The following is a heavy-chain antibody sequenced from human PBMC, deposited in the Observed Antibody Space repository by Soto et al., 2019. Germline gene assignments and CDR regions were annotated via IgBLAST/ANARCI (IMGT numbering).Heavy chain of an antibody. V-gene: IGHV3-33*06. Sequence: PGGSLRLSCAASGFTFSSYGMHWVRQAPGKGLEWVAVIWSDGSNKYYADSVKGRFTISRDNSKNTLYLQMNSLRAEDTAVYYCAKDREYRGYDPAFTFDYWGQGT. D-gene: IGHD5-12*01. J-gene: IGHJ4*02. CDR2: IWSDGSNK. CDR1: GFTFSSYG. CDR3: AKDREYRGYDPAFTFDY.